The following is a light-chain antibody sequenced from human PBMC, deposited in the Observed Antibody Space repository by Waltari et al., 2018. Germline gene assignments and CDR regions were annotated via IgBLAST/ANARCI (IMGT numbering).Light chain of an antibody. J-gene: IGLJ2*01. CDR2: KDT. Sequence: SSELTQPPSVSVSPGPTARITCSGDAFTKKYVYWYQQKAGQAPVLVIHKDTERPSRIPARFSGSTSGTTVTLIISGVQAEDEADYYCQSGDSSGTYEVFGGGTKLTVL. V-gene: IGLV3-25*03. CDR3: QSGDSSGTYEV. CDR1: AFTKKY.